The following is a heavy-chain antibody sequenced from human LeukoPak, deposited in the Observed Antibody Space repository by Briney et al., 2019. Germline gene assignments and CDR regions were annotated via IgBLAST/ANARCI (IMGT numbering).Heavy chain of an antibody. CDR3: AKSYYYDSSGYYSHFDY. CDR2: ISGSGGST. Sequence: PGGSLRLSCAASGFTFSSYAMSWVRQAPGKGLEWVSAISGSGGSTYYADSVKGRFTISRDNSKNTLYLQMNSLRAEDTAVNYCAKSYYYDSSGYYSHFDYWSQGTLVTVSS. CDR1: GFTFSSYA. J-gene: IGHJ4*02. D-gene: IGHD3-22*01. V-gene: IGHV3-23*01.